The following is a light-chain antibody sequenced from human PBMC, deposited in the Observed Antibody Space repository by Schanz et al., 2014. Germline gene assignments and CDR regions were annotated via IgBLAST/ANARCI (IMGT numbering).Light chain of an antibody. V-gene: IGLV2-14*01. CDR1: SSDVGAYNY. J-gene: IGLJ2*01. CDR2: DVS. CDR3: AAWDYSLNGYVV. Sequence: QSALTQPASVSGSPGQSITISCTGTSSDVGAYNYVSWYQQHPGKVPKLMIYDVSNRPSGVSDRFSGSKSGNTASLAISGLQSEDEADYYCAAWDYSLNGYVVFGGGTKLIVL.